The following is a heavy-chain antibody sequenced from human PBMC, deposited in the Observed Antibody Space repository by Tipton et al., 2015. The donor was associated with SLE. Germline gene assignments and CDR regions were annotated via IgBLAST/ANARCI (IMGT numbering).Heavy chain of an antibody. CDR2: IYHSGST. J-gene: IGHJ4*02. Sequence: TLSLTCTVSGYSISSGYYWGWIRQPPGKGLEWIGSIYHSGSTYYNPSLKSRVTISVDTSKNQFSLKLRSVTAADTAVYYCARGIVAAFFYWGQGTLVTVSS. CDR1: GYSISSGYY. D-gene: IGHD6-6*01. V-gene: IGHV4-38-2*02. CDR3: ARGIVAAFFY.